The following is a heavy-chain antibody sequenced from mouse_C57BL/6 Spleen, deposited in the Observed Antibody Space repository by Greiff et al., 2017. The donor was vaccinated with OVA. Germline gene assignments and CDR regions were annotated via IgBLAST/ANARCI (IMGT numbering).Heavy chain of an antibody. CDR2: IDPETGGT. D-gene: IGHD1-1*01. Sequence: VQLQQSGAELVRPGASVTLSCKASGYTFTDYEMHWVKKTPVHGLEWIGAIDPETGGTAYNQKFKGKAILTADKSSSTAYMELRSLTSEDSAVYYCTTVVGSYWGQGTTLTVSS. CDR1: GYTFTDYE. V-gene: IGHV1-15*01. J-gene: IGHJ2*01. CDR3: TTVVGSY.